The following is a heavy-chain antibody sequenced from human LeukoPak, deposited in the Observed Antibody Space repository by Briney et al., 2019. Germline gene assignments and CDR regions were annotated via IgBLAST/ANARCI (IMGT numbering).Heavy chain of an antibody. V-gene: IGHV1-18*01. J-gene: IGHJ4*02. CDR3: AREADYSSGWSNFDY. CDR2: ISGYNGNT. Sequence: ASVKVSCKASGYTFTNYGISWVRQAPGQGLEWMGWISGYNGNTNYAQKFQGRITMTTDTSTSTGYMELRSLRSDDTAVYYCAREADYSSGWSNFDYWGQGTLVTVSS. CDR1: GYTFTNYG. D-gene: IGHD6-19*01.